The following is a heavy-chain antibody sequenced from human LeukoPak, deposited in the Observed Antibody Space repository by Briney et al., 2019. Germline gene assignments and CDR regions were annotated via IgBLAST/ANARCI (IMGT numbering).Heavy chain of an antibody. CDR2: ISSSGSTI. J-gene: IGHJ4*02. CDR1: GFTFSSYE. V-gene: IGHV3-48*03. Sequence: GGSLRFSCAASGFTFSSYEMNWVRQAPGKGLEWVSYISSSGSTIYYADSVKGRFTISRDNSKNTLYLQMNSLRAEDTAVYYCAKESFGGVIVIAAYFDYWGQGTLVTVSS. CDR3: AKESFGGVIVIAAYFDY. D-gene: IGHD3-16*02.